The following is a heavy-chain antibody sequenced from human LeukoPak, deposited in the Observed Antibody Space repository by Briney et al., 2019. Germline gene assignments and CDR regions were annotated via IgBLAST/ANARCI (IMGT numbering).Heavy chain of an antibody. V-gene: IGHV3-23*01. CDR2: ISPSGGIT. D-gene: IGHD3-22*01. J-gene: IGHJ4*02. CDR1: GFTFSSYN. Sequence: GGSLRLSCAASGFTFSSYNMNWVRQAPGKGLEWVSGISPSGGITYYTDSVKGRFTISRDNSKNTVSLQMNSLRAEDTAVYFCVRGYNSFDCWGQGTLVTVSS. CDR3: VRGYNSFDC.